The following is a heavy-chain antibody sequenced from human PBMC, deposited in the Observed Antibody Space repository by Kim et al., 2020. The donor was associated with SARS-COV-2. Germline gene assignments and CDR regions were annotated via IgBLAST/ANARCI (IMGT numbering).Heavy chain of an antibody. D-gene: IGHD3-10*01. Sequence: GGSLRLSCAASGFTFSSYGMHWVRQAPGKGLEWVAVISYDGSNKYYADSVKGRFTISRDNSKNTLYLQMNSLRAEDTAVYYCARVVVRGVGAFDIWGQGTMVTVSS. V-gene: IGHV3-33*05. CDR1: GFTFSSYG. J-gene: IGHJ3*02. CDR2: ISYDGSNK. CDR3: ARVVVRGVGAFDI.